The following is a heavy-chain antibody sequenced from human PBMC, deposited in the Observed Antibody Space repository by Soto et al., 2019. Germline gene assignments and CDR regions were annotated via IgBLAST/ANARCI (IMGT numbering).Heavy chain of an antibody. CDR2: ISSSSSTI. V-gene: IGHV3-48*02. J-gene: IGHJ5*02. CDR1: GFTFSSYS. CDR3: ARDGFLGYCSGGSCYPNNWFDP. Sequence: PGGSLRLSCAVSGFTFSSYSMNWVRQAPGKGLEWVSYISSSSSTIYYADSVKGRFTISRDNAKNSLYLQMNSLRDEDTAVYYCARDGFLGYCSGGSCYPNNWFDPWGQGTLVTVS. D-gene: IGHD2-15*01.